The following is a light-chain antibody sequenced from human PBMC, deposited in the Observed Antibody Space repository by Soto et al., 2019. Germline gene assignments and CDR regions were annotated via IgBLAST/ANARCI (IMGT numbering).Light chain of an antibody. Sequence: ESVLTQSPGTLSLYQGERATLSCRASQSVSSSYLAWYQQKPGQAPRLLIYGASSRATGIPDRFSGSGSGTDFTLTISRLEPEDFAVYYCQQYGSSRTFGQGTMVDI. CDR1: QSVSSSY. V-gene: IGKV3-20*01. J-gene: IGKJ1*01. CDR2: GAS. CDR3: QQYGSSRT.